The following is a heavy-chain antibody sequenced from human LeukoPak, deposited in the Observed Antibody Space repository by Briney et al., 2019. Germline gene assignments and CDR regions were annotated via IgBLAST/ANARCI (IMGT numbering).Heavy chain of an antibody. CDR1: GASISSNNYY. D-gene: IGHD3-3*01. CDR2: IYSSGNT. J-gene: IGHJ4*02. Sequence: SETLSLTCTVSGASISSNNYYWGWVRQPPGKGLEWIGNIYSSGNTYYNPSLKSRVTISVDTSKNQFSLKLSSVTAADTAVYYCARVLLRFLEWPPIHYYFDYWGQGTLVTVSS. V-gene: IGHV4-39*07. CDR3: ARVLLRFLEWPPIHYYFDY.